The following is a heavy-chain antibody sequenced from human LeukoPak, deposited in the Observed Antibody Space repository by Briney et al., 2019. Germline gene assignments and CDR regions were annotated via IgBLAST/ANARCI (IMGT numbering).Heavy chain of an antibody. CDR2: FDPEDGET. Sequence: ASVKVSCKVSGYTLTELSMHWVRQAPGKGLEWMGGFDPEDGETIYAQKFQGRVTMTEGTSTDTAYMELSSLRSEDTAVYYYAISSLGRLGELSLTFDYWGQGTLVTVSS. V-gene: IGHV1-24*01. J-gene: IGHJ4*02. CDR3: AISSLGRLGELSLTFDY. CDR1: GYTLTELS. D-gene: IGHD3-16*02.